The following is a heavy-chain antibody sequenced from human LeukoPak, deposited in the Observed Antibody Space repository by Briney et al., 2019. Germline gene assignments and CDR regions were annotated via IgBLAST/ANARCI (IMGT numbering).Heavy chain of an antibody. Sequence: SQSLSLTWTVSGGSLSMSSNDWGWIRQPPGRGLEWMGRIKDSGSTYYNPSLQSRITLSVNPFRKHISLKLRYVTAADPAVYYCARHFGYYDFWSGYTDYWGQGTLVTVSS. J-gene: IGHJ4*02. CDR1: GGSLSMSSND. CDR2: IKDSGST. V-gene: IGHV4-39*01. CDR3: ARHFGYYDFWSGYTDY. D-gene: IGHD3-3*01.